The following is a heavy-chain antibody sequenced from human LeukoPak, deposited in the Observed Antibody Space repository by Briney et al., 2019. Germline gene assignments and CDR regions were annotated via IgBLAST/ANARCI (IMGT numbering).Heavy chain of an antibody. V-gene: IGHV1-69*06. CDR1: GGTFSSYA. Sequence: SVKVSCKASGGTFSSYAISWVRQAPGQGLEWMGGIIPIFGTANYAQKFQGRVTITADKSTSTAYMELSSLRSDDTAVYYCARDRDYVCWFDPWGQGTLVTVSS. J-gene: IGHJ5*02. D-gene: IGHD4-17*01. CDR3: ARDRDYVCWFDP. CDR2: IIPIFGTA.